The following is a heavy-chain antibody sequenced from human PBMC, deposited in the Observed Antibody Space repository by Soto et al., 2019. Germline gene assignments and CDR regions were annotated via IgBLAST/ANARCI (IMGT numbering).Heavy chain of an antibody. Sequence: QVQLVQSGAAEKKPGASVKVSCKASGYTFTSYAMHWVRQAPGQRLEWMGWINGGDGNTKYSQKFQGRVTITRYTSASTAYMELSSLRSADTAVYYCARAQNLGSPNYYYYGMDVWAQGTTVTVSS. J-gene: IGHJ6*02. CDR2: INGGDGNT. D-gene: IGHD3-16*01. CDR3: ARAQNLGSPNYYYYGMDV. V-gene: IGHV1-3*05. CDR1: GYTFTSYA.